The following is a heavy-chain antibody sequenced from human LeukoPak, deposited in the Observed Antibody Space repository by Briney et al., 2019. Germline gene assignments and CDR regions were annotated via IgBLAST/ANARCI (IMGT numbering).Heavy chain of an antibody. CDR2: IYYSGST. CDR3: ARAPHDILTGYYLNYYYYMDV. Sequence: NTSETLSLTCTVSGGSISSYYWSWIRQPPGKGLEWIGYIYYSGSTNYNPSLKSRVTISVDTSKNQFSLKLSSVTAADTAVYYCARAPHDILTGYYLNYYYYMDVWGKGTTVTISS. V-gene: IGHV4-59*01. D-gene: IGHD3-9*01. CDR1: GGSISSYY. J-gene: IGHJ6*03.